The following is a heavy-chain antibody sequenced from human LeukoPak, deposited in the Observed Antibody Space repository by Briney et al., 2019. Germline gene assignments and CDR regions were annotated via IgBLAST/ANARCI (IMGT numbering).Heavy chain of an antibody. CDR3: AREKRKGIAVAGTGRYDY. J-gene: IGHJ4*02. Sequence: PGGSLRLSCAASGFTVSSNYMSWVRQAPGKGLEWVSVIYSGGSTYYADSVKGRFTISRDNSKNTLYLQMNSLRAEDTAVYYCAREKRKGIAVAGTGRYDYWGQGTLVSVYS. CDR2: IYSGGST. CDR1: GFTVSSNY. V-gene: IGHV3-66*01. D-gene: IGHD6-19*01.